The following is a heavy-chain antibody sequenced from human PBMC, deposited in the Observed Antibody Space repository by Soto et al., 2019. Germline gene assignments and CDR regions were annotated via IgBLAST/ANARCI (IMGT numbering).Heavy chain of an antibody. V-gene: IGHV3-30-3*01. CDR1: GGSISTYY. CDR3: ARLVADYVDP. CDR2: ISYDGSNK. J-gene: IGHJ5*02. D-gene: IGHD6-19*01. Sequence: LSLTCSVSGGSISTYYWSWVRQAPGKGLEWVAVISYDGSNKYYADSVKGRFTISRDNSKNTLYLQMNSLRAEDTAMYYCARLVADYVDPWGQGTLVTVSS.